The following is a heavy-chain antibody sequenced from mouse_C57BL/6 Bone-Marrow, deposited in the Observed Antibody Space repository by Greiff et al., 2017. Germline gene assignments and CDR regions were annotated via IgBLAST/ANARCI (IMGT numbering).Heavy chain of an antibody. CDR2: IDPENGDT. Sequence: VQLQQSGAELVRPGASVKLSCTASGFNIKDDYMHWVKQRPEQGLEWIGWIDPENGDTEYASKFQGKATITADTSSNTAYLQLRSLTSEDTAVYYCTTGYYGSPWYFDVWGTGTTVTVSS. V-gene: IGHV14-4*01. D-gene: IGHD1-1*01. CDR1: GFNIKDDY. J-gene: IGHJ1*03. CDR3: TTGYYGSPWYFDV.